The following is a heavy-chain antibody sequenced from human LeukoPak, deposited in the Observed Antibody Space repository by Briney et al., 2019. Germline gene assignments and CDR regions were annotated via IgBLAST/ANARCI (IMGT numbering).Heavy chain of an antibody. CDR2: IYFSGTT. CDR1: GGSISSGGYY. V-gene: IGHV4-31*03. CDR3: ARDSHRYPNSGSLGLFDY. D-gene: IGHD1-26*01. Sequence: SETLSLTCTVSGGSISSGGYYWSWIRQHPGKGLEWIGYIYFSGTTFYNPSLKSRVTISLDTSKNQFSLKLSSVTAADTAVYYCARDSHRYPNSGSLGLFDYWGQGTLVTVSS. J-gene: IGHJ4*02.